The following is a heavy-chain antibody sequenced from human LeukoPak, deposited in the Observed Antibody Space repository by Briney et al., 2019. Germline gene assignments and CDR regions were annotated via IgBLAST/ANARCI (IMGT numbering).Heavy chain of an antibody. V-gene: IGHV5-51*01. CDR2: IYPGDADT. J-gene: IGHJ4*02. CDR3: ARRISGYYYFDY. CDR1: GYSFTTYW. D-gene: IGHD3-22*01. Sequence: PGESLKISCKGSGYSFTTYWIGWVRQVPGKGLEWMGTIYPGDADTIYSPSFQGQVTISADKSISTAYLQWSSLRASDTAMYYCARRISGYYYFDYWGQGTLVTVSS.